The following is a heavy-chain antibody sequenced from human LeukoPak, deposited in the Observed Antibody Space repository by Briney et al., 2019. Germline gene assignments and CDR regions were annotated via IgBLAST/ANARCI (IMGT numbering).Heavy chain of an antibody. CDR3: ARGSSEMSY. CDR2: IYYSGST. CDR1: GGSMSNHY. V-gene: IGHV4-59*11. D-gene: IGHD6-13*01. J-gene: IGHJ4*02. Sequence: SETLSLTCTVSGGSMSNHYWSWIRQPPGKGLEWIGYIYYSGSTKYNPSLKSRVTISVDTSKNQFSLKLSSVTAADTAVYYCARGSSEMSYWGQGTLVTVSS.